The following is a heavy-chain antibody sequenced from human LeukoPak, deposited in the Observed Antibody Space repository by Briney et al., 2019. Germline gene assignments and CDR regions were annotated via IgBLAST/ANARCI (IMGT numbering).Heavy chain of an antibody. D-gene: IGHD3-3*01. CDR1: GGSISSSSYY. J-gene: IGHJ4*02. CDR3: VSPQGFWCGYYPALFY. V-gene: IGHV4-39*01. CDR2: IYYSGST. Sequence: SETLSLTCTVSGGSISSSSYYWGWIRQPPGKGLEWIGSIYYSGSTYYNPSHKSRVTISVDTSKNQFSLKLSSVTAADTAVYYCVSPQGFWCGYYPALFYWGQGTLGTVSP.